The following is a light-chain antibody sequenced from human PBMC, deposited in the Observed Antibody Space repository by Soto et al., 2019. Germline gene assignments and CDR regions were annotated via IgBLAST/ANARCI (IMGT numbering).Light chain of an antibody. CDR3: QQYGASPPVYA. Sequence: EIVLTQSPGTLSLSPGERATLSCRTSRSDRNTFLAWYQQKPGQAPRLLIYGASSRATGTPDRFSGSGSGTDFTLTISRLEPEDFAVYYCQQYGASPPVYAFGQGTKLEIK. V-gene: IGKV3-20*01. CDR1: RSDRNTF. J-gene: IGKJ2*01. CDR2: GAS.